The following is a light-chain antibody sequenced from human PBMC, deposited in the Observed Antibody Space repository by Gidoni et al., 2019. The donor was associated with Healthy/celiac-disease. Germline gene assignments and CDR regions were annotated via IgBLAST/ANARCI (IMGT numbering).Light chain of an antibody. J-gene: IGLJ2*01. Sequence: QSVLTQPPSVSGAPGQRVTISCTGRSSNIGAGYDVHWYQQLPGTAPNLLIYGNSNRPSGVPDRFSGSKSGTSASLAISGLQAEDEADYYCQSYDSSLSGSHVVFGGGTKLTVL. CDR1: SSNIGAGYD. CDR2: GNS. CDR3: QSYDSSLSGSHVV. V-gene: IGLV1-40*01.